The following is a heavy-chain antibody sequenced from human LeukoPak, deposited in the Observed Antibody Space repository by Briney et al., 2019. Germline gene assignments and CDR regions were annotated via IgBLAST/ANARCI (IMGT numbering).Heavy chain of an antibody. Sequence: PSETLSLTCTVSGYSISSGYYWGWIRQPPGKGLEWIGSIYHSGSTYYNPSLKSRVTISVDTSKNQFSLKLSSVTAADTAVYYCARYGRYSSSYYYYYMDVWGKGTTVTVSS. D-gene: IGHD6-13*01. CDR2: IYHSGST. J-gene: IGHJ6*03. CDR3: ARYGRYSSSYYYYYMDV. V-gene: IGHV4-38-2*02. CDR1: GYSISSGYY.